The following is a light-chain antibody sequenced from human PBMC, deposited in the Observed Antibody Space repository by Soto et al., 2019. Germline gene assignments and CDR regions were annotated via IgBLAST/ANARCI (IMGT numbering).Light chain of an antibody. CDR2: DAS. V-gene: IGKV3-11*01. Sequence: EIVLTQSPGTLSLSPGERASLSCRASQSVRNYLIWYQQKPGQPPRLLIYDASKKATGIPARFSGSGSGTDFTLTIDSLEPEDFAVYSCQHRSAWPITFGGGTQVEIK. J-gene: IGKJ4*01. CDR3: QHRSAWPIT. CDR1: QSVRNY.